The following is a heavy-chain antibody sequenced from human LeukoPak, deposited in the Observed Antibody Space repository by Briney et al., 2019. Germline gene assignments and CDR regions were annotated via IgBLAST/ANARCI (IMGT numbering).Heavy chain of an antibody. Sequence: TGGSLRLSCTGSGFTFGDYAVIWVRQAPGRGLEWVGFIRRKAYGGTTEYAASVKGRFTISRDDSKSIAYLQMDSLKTEDTAVYYCTRDYGVYKGDYWGQGTLVSVSS. CDR2: IRRKAYGGTT. J-gene: IGHJ4*02. CDR3: TRDYGVYKGDY. V-gene: IGHV3-49*04. D-gene: IGHD4-17*01. CDR1: GFTFGDYA.